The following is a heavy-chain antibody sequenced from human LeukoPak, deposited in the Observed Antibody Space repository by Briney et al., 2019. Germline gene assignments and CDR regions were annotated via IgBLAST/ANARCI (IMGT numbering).Heavy chain of an antibody. V-gene: IGHV4-39*01. CDR2: IYYSGST. Sequence: SETLSLTCTVSGGSISSSSYYWGWIRQPPGKGLEWIGSIYYSGSTYYNPSLRSRVTISVDTSKNQFSLKLSSVTAADTAVYYCARHSAGKNAFDIWGQGTMVTVSS. CDR3: ARHSAGKNAFDI. J-gene: IGHJ3*02. CDR1: GGSISSSSYY.